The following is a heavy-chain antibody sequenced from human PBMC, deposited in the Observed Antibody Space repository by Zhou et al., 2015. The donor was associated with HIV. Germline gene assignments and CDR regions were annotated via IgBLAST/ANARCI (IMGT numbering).Heavy chain of an antibody. CDR3: ARVPLRVTMIAVVKHGMDV. CDR1: GFTFSSYN. CDR2: ISSSSTYI. Sequence: EVQLLESGGGWSSLGGSLRLSCVASGFTFSSYNMNWVRQAPGKGLEWVSSISSSSTYIYYAGSVKGRFTISRDNAKNSLYLQMNSLRPEDTAVYYCARVPLRVTMIAVVKHGMDVWGQGTTVTVSS. J-gene: IGHJ6*02. D-gene: IGHD3-22*01. V-gene: IGHV3-21*01.